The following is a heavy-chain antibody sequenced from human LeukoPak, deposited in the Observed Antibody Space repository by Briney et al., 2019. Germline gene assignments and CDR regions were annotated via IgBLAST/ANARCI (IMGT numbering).Heavy chain of an antibody. CDR3: ARRRDGYNENYFDY. D-gene: IGHD5-24*01. V-gene: IGHV4-59*01. CDR1: GGSISSYY. CDR2: IYYSGST. Sequence: SETVSLTCTVSGGSISSYYWSWIRQPPGKGLEWIGYIYYSGSTNYNPSLKSRVTISVDTSKNQFSLKLSSVTAADTAVYYCARRRDGYNENYFDYWGQGTLVTVSS. J-gene: IGHJ4*02.